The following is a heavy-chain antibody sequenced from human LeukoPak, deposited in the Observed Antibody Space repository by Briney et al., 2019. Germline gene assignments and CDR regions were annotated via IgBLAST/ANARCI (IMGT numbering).Heavy chain of an antibody. CDR1: GYTFTSYY. J-gene: IGHJ4*02. D-gene: IGHD2-21*02. Sequence: GASVKVSCKASGYTFTSYYMHWVRQAPGQGLEWMGIINPSGGSTSYAQKFQGRVTMTRDMSTSTVYMELSSLRSEDTAVYYCARSQKRVIVVVTATWDYWGQGTLVTVSS. CDR2: INPSGGST. V-gene: IGHV1-46*01. CDR3: ARSQKRVIVVVTATWDY.